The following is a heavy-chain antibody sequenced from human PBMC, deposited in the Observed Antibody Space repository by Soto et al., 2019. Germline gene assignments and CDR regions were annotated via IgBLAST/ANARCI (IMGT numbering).Heavy chain of an antibody. CDR2: VFYTGKTGTT. J-gene: IGHJ4*02. Sequence: PSETLSRTCTVSGVSIYNGTFFGAWIRQSAGMGLEWIGSVFYTGKTGTTYYKPSLEGRITISVDTSKNQFSLTLRSEDTAVYYCARPMNYNDYLDYWGQGTPVTV. CDR1: GVSIYNGTFF. CDR3: ARPMNYNDYLDY. V-gene: IGHV4-39*01. D-gene: IGHD3-10*01.